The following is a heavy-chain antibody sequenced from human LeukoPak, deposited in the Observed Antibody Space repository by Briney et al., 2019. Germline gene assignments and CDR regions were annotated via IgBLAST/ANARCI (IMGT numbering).Heavy chain of an antibody. D-gene: IGHD3-9*01. CDR1: GYTFTGYY. CDR3: ARDAGPNVLRYWSS. CDR2: INPNSGGT. V-gene: IGHV1-2*02. J-gene: IGHJ5*02. Sequence: EASVKVSCKASGYTFTGYYMHWVRQAPGQGLEWMGWINPNSGGTNYAQKFQVRGTMTRDTSISTAYMELSRLRSDDTAVYYCARDAGPNVLRYWSSWGQGTLVTVSS.